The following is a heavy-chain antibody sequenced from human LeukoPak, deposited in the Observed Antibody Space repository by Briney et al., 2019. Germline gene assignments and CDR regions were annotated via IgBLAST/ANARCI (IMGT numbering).Heavy chain of an antibody. V-gene: IGHV1-18*01. CDR3: ARAYSSGWPLDY. Sequence: GASVKVSCKASGYTFTGYYMHWVRQAPGQGLEWMGWISTFNGNTNYAQKLQGRVTMTRDMSTSTVYMELSSLRSEDTAVYYCARAYSSGWPLDYWGQGTLVTVSS. D-gene: IGHD6-19*01. CDR1: GYTFTGYY. J-gene: IGHJ4*02. CDR2: ISTFNGNT.